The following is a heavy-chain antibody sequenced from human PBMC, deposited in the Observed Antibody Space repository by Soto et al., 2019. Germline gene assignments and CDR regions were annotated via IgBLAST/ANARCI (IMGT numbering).Heavy chain of an antibody. D-gene: IGHD2-21*02. V-gene: IGHV1-18*01. J-gene: IGHJ1*01. CDR1: GYMFTKSA. CDR3: ASDCGGDCYSAYFQH. Sequence: GASVKVSCKASGYMFTKSAMHWVRQAPGQRLEWMGWISGDSGGTNYAQKLQGRVTMTTDTSTSTAYMELRSLRSDDTAVYYCASDCGGDCYSAYFQHWGQGTLVTVS. CDR2: ISGDSGGT.